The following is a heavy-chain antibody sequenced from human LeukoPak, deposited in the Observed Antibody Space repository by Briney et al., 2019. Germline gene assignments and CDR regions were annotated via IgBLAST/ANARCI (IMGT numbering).Heavy chain of an antibody. J-gene: IGHJ4*02. CDR1: GGSISSYY. D-gene: IGHD6-6*01. V-gene: IGHV4-59*12. CDR2: IYYSGST. Sequence: LGTLSLTCTVSGGSISSYYWSWIRQPPGEGLGWGGYIYYSGSTNYNPSLKSRVTISVDTSKNQFSLKLSSVTAADTAVYYCARENDSSSSGGYFDYWGQGTLVTVSS. CDR3: ARENDSSSSGGYFDY.